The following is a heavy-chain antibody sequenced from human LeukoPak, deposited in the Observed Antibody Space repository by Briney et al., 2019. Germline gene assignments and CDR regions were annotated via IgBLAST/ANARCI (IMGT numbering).Heavy chain of an antibody. CDR3: ARSLFGGVVVYDY. D-gene: IGHD3-16*02. CDR1: GDSISNYY. J-gene: IGHJ4*02. CDR2: ISTSGSP. Sequence: SETLSLACTVSGDSISNYYWNWIRQPAGKRLEWIGRISTSGSPNYNPSLKSRITMSLDTSKNQFSLKLNSVTAADTAVYSCARSLFGGVVVYDYWGLGTLVTVSS. V-gene: IGHV4-4*07.